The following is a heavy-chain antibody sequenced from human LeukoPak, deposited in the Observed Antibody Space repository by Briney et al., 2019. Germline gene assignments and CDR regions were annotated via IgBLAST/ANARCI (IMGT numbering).Heavy chain of an antibody. CDR1: GGSISSSSYY. D-gene: IGHD3-16*01. V-gene: IGHV4-39*01. J-gene: IGHJ3*02. Sequence: PSETLSLTCTVSGGSISSSSYYWGWIRQPPGKGLEWIGSIYYSGSTYYNPSLKSRVTISVDTSKNQFSLKLSSVTAADTAVYYCARLKDYPQRHDAFDIWGQGTMVTVSS. CDR3: ARLKDYPQRHDAFDI. CDR2: IYYSGST.